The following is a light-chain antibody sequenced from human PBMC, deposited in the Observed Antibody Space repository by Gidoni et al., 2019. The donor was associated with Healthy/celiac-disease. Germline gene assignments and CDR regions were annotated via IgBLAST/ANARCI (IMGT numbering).Light chain of an antibody. Sequence: IQMPSSPSSLSASVGDRVTITCRASQSISNYLDWYQQKPGKVPKLLIYAASTLQSGVPSRFSGSGSGTDFTLTISSLQPEDFATYYCQKYNSAPRTFGQGTKVEIK. V-gene: IGKV1-27*01. J-gene: IGKJ1*01. CDR3: QKYNSAPRT. CDR2: AAS. CDR1: QSISNY.